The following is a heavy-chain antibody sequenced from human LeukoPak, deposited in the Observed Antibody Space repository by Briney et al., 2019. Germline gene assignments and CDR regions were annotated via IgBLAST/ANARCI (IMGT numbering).Heavy chain of an antibody. CDR3: ARDSEL. CDR2: IKQDGSEK. CDR1: GFTFSSYS. V-gene: IGHV3-7*01. Sequence: GGSLRLSCAASGFTFSSYSMNWVRQAPGKGLEWVANIKQDGSEKYYVDSVKGRFTISRDNAKNSLYLQMNSLRAEDTAVYYCARDSELWGQGTLVTVSS. J-gene: IGHJ4*02. D-gene: IGHD1-26*01.